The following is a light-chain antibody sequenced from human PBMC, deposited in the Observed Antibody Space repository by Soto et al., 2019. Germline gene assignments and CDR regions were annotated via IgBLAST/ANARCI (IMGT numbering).Light chain of an antibody. CDR2: GAS. J-gene: IGKJ1*01. Sequence: AIHLTQSPSSLSASVGYRFTITCGASQDIRDDLGWHQFKPGKAPKLLIFGASSLHRGVPSRCRGSGSGTDFTLTISSLQPEDFATYYCLQDYDDRWTFGQGTKVDIK. CDR3: LQDYDDRWT. CDR1: QDIRDD. V-gene: IGKV1-6*01.